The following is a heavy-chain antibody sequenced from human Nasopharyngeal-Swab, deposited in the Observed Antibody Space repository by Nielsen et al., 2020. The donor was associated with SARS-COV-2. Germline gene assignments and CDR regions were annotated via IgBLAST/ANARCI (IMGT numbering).Heavy chain of an antibody. Sequence: WIRQPPGKGLEWVAVISYDGSNKYYADSVKGRFTISRDNSKNTLYLQMNSLRAEDTAVYYCARAEGYSYGPLIYYYYMDVWGKGTTVTVPS. CDR3: ARAEGYSYGPLIYYYYMDV. V-gene: IGHV3-30-3*01. J-gene: IGHJ6*03. CDR2: ISYDGSNK. D-gene: IGHD5-18*01.